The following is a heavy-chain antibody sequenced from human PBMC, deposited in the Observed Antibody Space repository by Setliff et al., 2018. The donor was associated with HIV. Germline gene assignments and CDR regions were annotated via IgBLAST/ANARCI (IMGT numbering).Heavy chain of an antibody. V-gene: IGHV4-61*02. J-gene: IGHJ4*02. CDR2: IYASGSP. D-gene: IGHD6-19*01. Sequence: TLSLTCNVSGGSISSVNYYWNWVRQPAGKGLEWIGRIYASGSPTYNPPLKSRVTISVDTSKNHFSLRLNSVTAADTAVYFCARAPRYYRGWYIPEYFDNWGEGTLVTVSS. CDR3: ARAPRYYRGWYIPEYFDN. CDR1: GGSISSVNYY.